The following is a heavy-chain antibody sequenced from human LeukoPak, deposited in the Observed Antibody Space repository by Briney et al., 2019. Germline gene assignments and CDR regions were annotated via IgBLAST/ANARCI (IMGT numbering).Heavy chain of an antibody. CDR2: IYYSGST. V-gene: IGHV4-59*01. J-gene: IGHJ4*02. Sequence: SETLSHTCTVSGGSISSYYWSWIRQPPGKGLEWIGYIYYSGSTNYNPSLKSRVTISVDTSKNQFSLKLSSVTAADTAVYYCALNYYGSGGTFDYWGQGTLVTVSS. CDR3: ALNYYGSGGTFDY. D-gene: IGHD3-10*01. CDR1: GGSISSYY.